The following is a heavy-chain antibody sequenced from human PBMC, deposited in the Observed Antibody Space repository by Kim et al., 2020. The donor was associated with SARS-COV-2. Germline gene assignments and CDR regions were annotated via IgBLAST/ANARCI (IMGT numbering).Heavy chain of an antibody. CDR2: IYTSGST. V-gene: IGHV4-61*02. Sequence: SETLSLTCTVSGGSISSGSYYWSWIRQPAGKGLEWIGRIYTSGSTNYNPSLKSRVTISVDTSKNQFSLKLSSVTAADTAVYYCASDYGGTRASYGMDVWGQGTTVTVSS. D-gene: IGHD4-17*01. CDR1: GGSISSGSYY. CDR3: ASDYGGTRASYGMDV. J-gene: IGHJ6*02.